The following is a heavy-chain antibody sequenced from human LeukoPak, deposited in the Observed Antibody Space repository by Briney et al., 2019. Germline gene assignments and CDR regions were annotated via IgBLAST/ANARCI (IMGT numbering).Heavy chain of an antibody. Sequence: SETLSLTCTVSGGSISTYYWSWIRQPPGKGLEWIGYIYYSGSTSYNPSLKSRVTISVDTSKNQFSLKLSSVTAADTAVYYCARVAPTYYLSNVDYWGQGTLVTVSS. CDR2: IYYSGST. CDR3: ARVAPTYYLSNVDY. V-gene: IGHV4-59*01. CDR1: GGSISTYY. D-gene: IGHD2/OR15-2a*01. J-gene: IGHJ4*02.